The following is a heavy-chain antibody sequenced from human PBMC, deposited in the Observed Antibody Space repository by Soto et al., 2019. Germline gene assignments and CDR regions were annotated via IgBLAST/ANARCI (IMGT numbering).Heavy chain of an antibody. J-gene: IGHJ5*02. CDR2: LIGGHYGS. CDR1: GFTLQNYA. V-gene: IGHV3-23*01. D-gene: IGHD3-10*01. CDR3: AKGKSTGDIDWFDP. Sequence: GGSLRLSCTASGFTLQNYAMAWVRQAPGKGLEWVSTLIGGHYGSAYSYSVKGRFTVSRDNSKNCLYLQMNSLGVEDTAMYFCAKGKSTGDIDWFDPWGQGSLVTVSS.